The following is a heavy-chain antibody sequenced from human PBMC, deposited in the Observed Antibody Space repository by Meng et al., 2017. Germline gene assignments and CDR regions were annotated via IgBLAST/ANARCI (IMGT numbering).Heavy chain of an antibody. Sequence: QVQLQQWDAGLVKPSERLPLTCAVYGESFRGYYWSWIRQPPGKGLEWIGEITNSGTTKYNPSLKSRVNMSVATSKKQFSLKLISVTAADTALYYCRLAYCDSDCGDYWGQGILVTVSS. D-gene: IGHD2-21*02. J-gene: IGHJ4*02. V-gene: IGHV4-34*01. CDR2: ITNSGTT. CDR3: RLAYCDSDCGDY. CDR1: GESFRGYY.